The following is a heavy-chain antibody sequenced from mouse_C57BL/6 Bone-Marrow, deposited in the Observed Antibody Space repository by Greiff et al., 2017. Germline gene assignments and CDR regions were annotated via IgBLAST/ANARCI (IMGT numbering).Heavy chain of an antibody. D-gene: IGHD1-1*01. Sequence: EVMLVESGGGLVQPGGSLSLSCAASGFTFTDYYMSWVRQPPGKALEWLGFIRNKANGYTTEYSASVKGRFTISRDHSQSILYLQMNPLRAEDSATYYCARNTTVVEVWGTGTTVTVAS. CDR1: GFTFTDYY. CDR3: ARNTTVVEV. J-gene: IGHJ1*03. CDR2: IRNKANGYTT. V-gene: IGHV7-3*01.